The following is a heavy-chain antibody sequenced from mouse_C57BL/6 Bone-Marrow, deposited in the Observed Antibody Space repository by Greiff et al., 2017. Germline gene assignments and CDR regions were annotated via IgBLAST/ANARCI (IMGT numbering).Heavy chain of an antibody. CDR1: GYTFTSYG. CDR3: AGNFRFAY. J-gene: IGHJ3*01. V-gene: IGHV1-81*01. Sequence: QVQLQQSGAELARPGASVKLSCKASGYTFTSYGISWVKQRTGQGLEWIGEIYPRSGNTYYNEKFKGKATLTADKSSSTAYMELRSLTAVDSAVYFGAGNFRFAYWGQGTLVTVSA. CDR2: IYPRSGNT.